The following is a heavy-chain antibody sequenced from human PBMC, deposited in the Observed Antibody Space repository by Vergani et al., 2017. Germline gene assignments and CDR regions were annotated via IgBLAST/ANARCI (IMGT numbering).Heavy chain of an antibody. J-gene: IGHJ3*02. D-gene: IGHD4-17*01. CDR3: ARDGGHDYGDFDAFDI. CDR1: GFGFKNFA. V-gene: IGHV3-30*03. Sequence: QVSLVESGGGVVQPGRSLTLTCSASGFGFKNFAMHWVRQAPGKGLEWVATISKDGTHDYYEPSVRGRFAVSRDNSKNTLYLQMNSLRAEDTAVYYCARDGGHDYGDFDAFDIWGQGTMVTVSS. CDR2: ISKDGTHD.